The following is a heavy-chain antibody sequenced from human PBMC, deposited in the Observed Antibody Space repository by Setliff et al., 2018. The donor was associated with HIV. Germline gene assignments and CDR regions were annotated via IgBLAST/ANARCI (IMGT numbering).Heavy chain of an antibody. Sequence: ASVKVSCKASGYIFTGYYIHWVRQAPGQGLEWMGRINPNNGDTNSAQKFQGRVTMTRDTSISTAYMELSRLRSDDTAVYYCARDRWVWGGSDSGYSYYFMDVWGKGTTVTVSS. CDR1: GYIFTGYY. D-gene: IGHD6-19*01. V-gene: IGHV1-2*06. J-gene: IGHJ6*03. CDR3: ARDRWVWGGSDSGYSYYFMDV. CDR2: INPNNGDT.